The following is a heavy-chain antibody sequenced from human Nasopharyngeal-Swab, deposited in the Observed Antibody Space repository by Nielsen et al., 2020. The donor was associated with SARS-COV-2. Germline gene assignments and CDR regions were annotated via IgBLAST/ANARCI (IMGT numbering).Heavy chain of an antibody. J-gene: IGHJ4*02. CDR2: IYYSGST. CDR1: GGSISSYY. CDR3: ARISGSGAFDY. V-gene: IGHV4-59*01. Sequence: ETLSLTCTVSGGSISSYYWSWIRQPPGKGLEWIGYIYYSGSTNYNPSLKSRVTISVDTSKNQFSLKLSSVTAADTAVYYCARISGSGAFDYWGQGTLVTVSS. D-gene: IGHD1-26*01.